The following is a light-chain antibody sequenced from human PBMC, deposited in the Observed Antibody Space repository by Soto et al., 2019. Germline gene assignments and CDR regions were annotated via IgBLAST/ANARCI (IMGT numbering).Light chain of an antibody. V-gene: IGLV1-44*01. Sequence: QLVLTQPPSVSGTPGQKVSISCSGSASNLGGNPVNWYQHLPGAAPKLLIYTNHQRPSGVPDRISGSKSGTSASLAISGLRSEDEANFYCAAWDDSLNAVVFGGGTKLTVL. CDR1: ASNLGGNP. CDR3: AAWDDSLNAVV. CDR2: TNH. J-gene: IGLJ2*01.